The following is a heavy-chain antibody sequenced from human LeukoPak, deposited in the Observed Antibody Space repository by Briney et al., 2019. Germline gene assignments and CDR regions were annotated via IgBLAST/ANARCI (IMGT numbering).Heavy chain of an antibody. Sequence: GRSLRLSCSASELTLSSYSMHWVRQAPGRGLEWAAVLSSVGGQQYYADSVKGRFTISADTSKNTLYLQMDSLRVEDTALYYCARALAGAPFDLWGRGTVVAVSS. CDR3: ARALAGAPFDL. CDR1: ELTLSSYS. J-gene: IGHJ2*01. V-gene: IGHV3-30*04. D-gene: IGHD3-10*01. CDR2: LSSVGGQQ.